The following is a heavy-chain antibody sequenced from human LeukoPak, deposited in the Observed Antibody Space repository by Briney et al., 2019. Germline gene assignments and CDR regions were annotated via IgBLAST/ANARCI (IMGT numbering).Heavy chain of an antibody. CDR1: GGSISSYY. Sequence: PSETLSLTCTVSGGSISSYYWSWIRRPAGKGLEWIGRIYTSGSTNYNPSLKSRVTMSVDTSKNQFSLKLSSVTAADTAVYYCARDGNYDSSGSIDYWGQGTLVTVSS. CDR3: ARDGNYDSSGSIDY. CDR2: IYTSGST. D-gene: IGHD3-22*01. V-gene: IGHV4-4*07. J-gene: IGHJ4*02.